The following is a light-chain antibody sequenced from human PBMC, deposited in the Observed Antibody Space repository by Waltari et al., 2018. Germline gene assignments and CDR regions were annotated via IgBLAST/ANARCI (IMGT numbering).Light chain of an antibody. CDR1: QSISRH. Sequence: EIVMTQSPATLSVSPGERATLPCRASQSISRHLAWYQQKPGQAPRLLIYGASTRATDVPARFSGSGSGTEFTLTISSLQSEDFAVYYCQQYNEWPPLTFGGGTKVEIK. CDR3: QQYNEWPPLT. J-gene: IGKJ4*01. CDR2: GAS. V-gene: IGKV3-15*01.